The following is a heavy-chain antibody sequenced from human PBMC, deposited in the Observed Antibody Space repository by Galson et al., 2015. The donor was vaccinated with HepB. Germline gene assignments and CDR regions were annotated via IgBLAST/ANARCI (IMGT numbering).Heavy chain of an antibody. J-gene: IGHJ3*02. CDR1: GGSISSYY. V-gene: IGHV4-59*01. Sequence: TLSLTCTVSGGSISSYYWSWIRQPPGKGLEWIGYIYYSGSTNYNPSLKSRVTISVDTSKNQFSLKLSSVTAADTAVYYCARERFWSGYYGDAFDIWGQGTMVTVSS. CDR3: ARERFWSGYYGDAFDI. D-gene: IGHD3-3*01. CDR2: IYYSGST.